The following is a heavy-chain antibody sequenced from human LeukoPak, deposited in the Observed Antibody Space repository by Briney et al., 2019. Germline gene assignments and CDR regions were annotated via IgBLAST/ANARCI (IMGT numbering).Heavy chain of an antibody. J-gene: IGHJ6*02. CDR1: GYTFTSYA. CDR2: INTNTGNP. Sequence: ASVKVSCKASGYTFTSYAMNWVRQAPGQGLEWMGWINTNTGNPTYAQGFTGRFVFSLDTSVGTAYLQISSLKAEDTAVYYRARSQVGDHKDYYYYGMDVWGQGTTVTVSS. D-gene: IGHD2-15*01. CDR3: ARSQVGDHKDYYYYGMDV. V-gene: IGHV7-4-1*02.